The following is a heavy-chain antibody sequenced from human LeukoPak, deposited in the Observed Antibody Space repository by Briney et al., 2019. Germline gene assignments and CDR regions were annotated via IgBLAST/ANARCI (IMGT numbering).Heavy chain of an antibody. CDR2: IYYSGST. Sequence: SETLSLTCTVSGGSISSSSYYWGWIRQPPGKGLEWIGSIYYSGSTYYNPSLKSRVTISVDTSKNQFSLKLSSVTAADTAVYYCARAFKGGYCSSTSCYWYYYYYYMDVWGKGTTVTVSS. V-gene: IGHV4-39*07. J-gene: IGHJ6*03. CDR3: ARAFKGGYCSSTSCYWYYYYYYMDV. D-gene: IGHD2-2*01. CDR1: GGSISSSSYY.